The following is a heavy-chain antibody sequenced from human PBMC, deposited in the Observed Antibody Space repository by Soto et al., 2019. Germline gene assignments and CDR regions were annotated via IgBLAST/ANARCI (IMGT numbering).Heavy chain of an antibody. CDR2: INPAGGRT. J-gene: IGHJ4*02. D-gene: IGHD2-15*01. CDR3: ARGYCSDCKCYPYDY. CDR1: ADTFTCMQ. V-gene: IGHV1-46*01. Sequence: GASAKVSFNASADTFTCMQIHWVRQAPGQGLDCMGIINPAGGRTTYAQQFQGKVTMTRDTSTSTVYMELSSLRSEHTALYYCARGYCSDCKCYPYDYWGQGSLVNDSS.